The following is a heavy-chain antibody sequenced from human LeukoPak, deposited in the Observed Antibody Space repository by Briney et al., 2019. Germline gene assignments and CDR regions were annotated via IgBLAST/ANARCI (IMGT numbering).Heavy chain of an antibody. D-gene: IGHD4/OR15-4a*01. Sequence: PGGSLRLSCAVSGFTFRKHGMRWVRQAPGKGLEWVAGILNNGSTVWYTDSEQGRFTSSRDNSRSTLYLQMNSLRDEDTAVYYCVRDEEYDDNGRDVWGQGTTVTVFS. CDR2: ILNNGSTV. J-gene: IGHJ3*01. CDR3: VRDEEYDDNGRDV. V-gene: IGHV3-30*12. CDR1: GFTFRKHG.